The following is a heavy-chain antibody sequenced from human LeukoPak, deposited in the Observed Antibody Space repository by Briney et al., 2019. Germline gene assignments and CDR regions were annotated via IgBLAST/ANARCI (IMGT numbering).Heavy chain of an antibody. D-gene: IGHD3-10*01. Sequence: PGGTLRLSCAASGFTFSSYWMSWVRQAPGKGLEWVANIKQDGRGKYYVESVKGRFTIYRDNAKNSLYLQMNSLRAEDTAVYYCAREGAYYYGSVTQINWFDPWGQGTLVTVSS. V-gene: IGHV3-7*01. CDR3: AREGAYYYGSVTQINWFDP. J-gene: IGHJ5*02. CDR1: GFTFSSYW. CDR2: IKQDGRGK.